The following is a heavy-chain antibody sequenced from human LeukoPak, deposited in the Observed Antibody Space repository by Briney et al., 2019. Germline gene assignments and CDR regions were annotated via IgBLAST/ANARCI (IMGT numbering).Heavy chain of an antibody. Sequence: PGGSLRLSCAASGFTFSSYWMHWVRQAPGKGLVWVSGINSDGSSTSYADSVKGRFTISRDNAKNTLYLQMNSLRAEDTAVYYCARDSFAVTMVRGDLDHWGQGTLVTVSS. J-gene: IGHJ4*02. V-gene: IGHV3-74*01. CDR1: GFTFSSYW. D-gene: IGHD3-10*01. CDR3: ARDSFAVTMVRGDLDH. CDR2: INSDGSST.